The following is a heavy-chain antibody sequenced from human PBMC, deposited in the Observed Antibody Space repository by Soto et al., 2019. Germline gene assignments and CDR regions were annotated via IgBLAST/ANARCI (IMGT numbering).Heavy chain of an antibody. Sequence: QVQLVQSGAEVKKPGSSVKVSCKASGGTFSSYAISWVRQAPGQGLEWMGGIIPIFGTANYAQKFQGRVTITADESTSTAYMELSSLRSEDTAVYYCARVVGPASTTYCDYWGQGTLVTVSS. D-gene: IGHD2-2*01. CDR3: ARVVGPASTTYCDY. CDR1: GGTFSSYA. V-gene: IGHV1-69*12. J-gene: IGHJ4*02. CDR2: IIPIFGTA.